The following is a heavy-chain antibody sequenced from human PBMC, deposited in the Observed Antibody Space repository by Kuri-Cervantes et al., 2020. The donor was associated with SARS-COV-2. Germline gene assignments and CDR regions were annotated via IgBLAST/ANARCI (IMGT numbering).Heavy chain of an antibody. Sequence: SETLSLTCTVSGGSLSGYYWGWIRQPPGKGLEWIGSIYYSGSTYYNPSLKSRVTISVDTSKNQFSLRLSSVTAADTAVYYCARSRDGYNNDWGQGTLVTVSS. V-gene: IGHV4-39*01. J-gene: IGHJ4*02. CDR2: IYYSGST. D-gene: IGHD5-24*01. CDR3: ARSRDGYNND. CDR1: GGSLSGYY.